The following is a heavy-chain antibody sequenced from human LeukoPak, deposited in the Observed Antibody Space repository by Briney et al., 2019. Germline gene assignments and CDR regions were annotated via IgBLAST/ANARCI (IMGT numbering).Heavy chain of an antibody. CDR3: ARGLESGHDGPLDS. CDR1: GGSSVGYY. D-gene: IGHD5-12*01. V-gene: IGHV4-34*01. CDR2: INRSGSI. Sequence: SETLSLTCAVYGGSSVGYYWSWIRRPPGKGLEWIGEINRSGSINYNPSLKSRVTISVDPSKNQISLKPRSVTAADTALYYCARGLESGHDGPLDSWGQGTLVTVSS. J-gene: IGHJ4*02.